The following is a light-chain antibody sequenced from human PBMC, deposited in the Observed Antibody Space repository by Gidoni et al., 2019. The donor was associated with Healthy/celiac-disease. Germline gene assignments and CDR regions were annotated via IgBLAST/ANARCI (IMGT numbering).Light chain of an antibody. J-gene: IGKJ2*02. CDR2: AAS. Sequence: IQMTQSPSSLSASVGDRVTITCRASQSISSYLNWYQQKPGKAPKLLIYAASSLQSGVPSRFSGSGSGTDFTLTISSLQPEDFATYYCQQSYSTFCTFGQGTKLEIK. V-gene: IGKV1-39*01. CDR1: QSISSY. CDR3: QQSYSTFCT.